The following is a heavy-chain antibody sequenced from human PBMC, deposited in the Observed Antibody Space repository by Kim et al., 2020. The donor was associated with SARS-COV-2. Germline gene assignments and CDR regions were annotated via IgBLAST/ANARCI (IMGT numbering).Heavy chain of an antibody. J-gene: IGHJ5*02. Sequence: GGSLRLSCAASGFTFNSYWMQWVRQAPGKGLVWVSRINSEGSTTRYAGSVKGRFSISRDNAKNILYLQMNSLRAEDTAVYFCARDPTYCSGGSCYSNGFDAWGQGTLVTVSA. D-gene: IGHD2-15*01. CDR2: INSEGSTT. CDR3: ARDPTYCSGGSCYSNGFDA. CDR1: GFTFNSYW. V-gene: IGHV3-74*01.